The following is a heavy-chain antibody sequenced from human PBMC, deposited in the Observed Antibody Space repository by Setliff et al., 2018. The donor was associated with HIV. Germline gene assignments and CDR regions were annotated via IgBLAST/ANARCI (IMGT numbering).Heavy chain of an antibody. V-gene: IGHV5-51*01. CDR1: GYTFSIYW. J-gene: IGHJ4*02. CDR3: ARATTPYFDY. D-gene: IGHD5-12*01. Sequence: PGESLKISCQTSGYTFSIYWIGWVRQRPGKGLEWMAILYPDDSDTRYSPSFRGQVTISAGKSISTVYLQWRSLKASDTAIYYCARATTPYFDYWGQGTLVTSPQ. CDR2: LYPDDSDT.